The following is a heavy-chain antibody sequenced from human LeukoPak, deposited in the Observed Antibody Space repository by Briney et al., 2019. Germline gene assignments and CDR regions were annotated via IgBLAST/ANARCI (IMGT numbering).Heavy chain of an antibody. D-gene: IGHD6-13*01. J-gene: IGHJ4*02. V-gene: IGHV4-30-4*03. CDR2: IYYSGST. CDR3: WRGRSWYPPPYYFDY. Sequence: PSETLSLTCTVSGGSISSGDYYWSWIRQPPGKGLEWIGYIYYSGSTYYNPSLKSRVTISVDTSKNQFSLKLSSVTAADTAVYYWWRGRSWYPPPYYFDYWGQGTLVTVSS. CDR1: GGSISSGDYY.